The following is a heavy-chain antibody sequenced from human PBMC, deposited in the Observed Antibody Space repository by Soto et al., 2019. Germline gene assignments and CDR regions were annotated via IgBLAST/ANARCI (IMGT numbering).Heavy chain of an antibody. Sequence: GGSLRLSCAASGFTVSSNYMSWVRQAPGKGLEWVSVIYSGGSTYYADSVKGRFTISRDNSKNTLYLQMNSLRAEDTAVYYCAAGRAYYYYYYYMDVWGKGTTV. CDR2: IYSGGST. CDR1: GFTVSSNY. J-gene: IGHJ6*03. D-gene: IGHD1-26*01. V-gene: IGHV3-66*01. CDR3: AAGRAYYYYYYYMDV.